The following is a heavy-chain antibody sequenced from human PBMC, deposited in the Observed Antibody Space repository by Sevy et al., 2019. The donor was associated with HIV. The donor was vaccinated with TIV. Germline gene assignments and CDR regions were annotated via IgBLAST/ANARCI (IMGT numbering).Heavy chain of an antibody. Sequence: SETLSLTCAVSGVSFSDYYWSWIRQPPGKGLEWIGEISQSGSANYKPSLKSRVMMSLDTSNNKFSLKLTTVTAADTAVYYCARGPLFSPEYCSGGSCPTIDFWGHGTLVTVSS. CDR3: ARGPLFSPEYCSGGSCPTIDF. CDR2: ISQSGSA. CDR1: GVSFSDYY. D-gene: IGHD2-15*01. V-gene: IGHV4-34*01. J-gene: IGHJ4*01.